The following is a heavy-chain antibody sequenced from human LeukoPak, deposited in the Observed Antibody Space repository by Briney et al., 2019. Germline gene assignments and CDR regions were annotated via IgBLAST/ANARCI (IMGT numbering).Heavy chain of an antibody. D-gene: IGHD2-15*01. Sequence: PSETLSLTCTVSGGSISSYYWSWIRQPAGKGLEWIGRIYTSGSTGYNPSLKSRVTMSVDTSKDQFSLKLSSVTAADTAVYYCARVDLRAAYFDYWGQGTLVTVSS. J-gene: IGHJ4*02. CDR3: ARVDLRAAYFDY. CDR1: GGSISSYY. CDR2: IYTSGST. V-gene: IGHV4-4*07.